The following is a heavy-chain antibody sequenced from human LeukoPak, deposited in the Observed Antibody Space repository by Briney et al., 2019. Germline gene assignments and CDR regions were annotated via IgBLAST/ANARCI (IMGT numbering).Heavy chain of an antibody. Sequence: GGSLRLSCAASGFTFRSYGMHWVRQAPGKGLEWVAVISYDGSNKYYADSVKGRFTISRDNSKNTLYLQMNSLRTEDTAVYYCAKGGRSSGLGFDYWGQGTLVTVSS. D-gene: IGHD6-19*01. CDR2: ISYDGSNK. J-gene: IGHJ4*02. V-gene: IGHV3-30*18. CDR1: GFTFRSYG. CDR3: AKGGRSSGLGFDY.